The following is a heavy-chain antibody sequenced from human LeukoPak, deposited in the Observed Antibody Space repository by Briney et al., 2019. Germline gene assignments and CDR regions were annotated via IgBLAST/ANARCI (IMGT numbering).Heavy chain of an antibody. CDR3: ARLSSGYRDY. CDR2: IYTSGSN. J-gene: IGHJ4*02. CDR1: GGSFSGYY. D-gene: IGHD3-22*01. Sequence: SETLSLTCAVYGGSFSGYYWSWIRQPAGKGLEWIGRIYTSGSNNYNPSLKSRVTISVDTSKNQFSLKLSSVTAADTAVYYCARLSSGYRDYWGQGTLVTVSS. V-gene: IGHV4-59*10.